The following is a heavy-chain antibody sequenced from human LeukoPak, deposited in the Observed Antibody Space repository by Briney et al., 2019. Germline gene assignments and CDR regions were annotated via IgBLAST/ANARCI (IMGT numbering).Heavy chain of an antibody. CDR3: AREGLPYSADY. V-gene: IGHV3-7*01. D-gene: IGHD1-26*01. Sequence: GGSLRLSCAASGFTFSSYWMRWVPQTTPKGMEWVANIKGDGSQINYLDSVKGRFTISRDNARNSLSLQMNSLTADDTGVYYCAREGLPYSADYWGQGTLVTVSS. CDR2: IKGDGSQI. CDR1: GFTFSSYW. J-gene: IGHJ4*02.